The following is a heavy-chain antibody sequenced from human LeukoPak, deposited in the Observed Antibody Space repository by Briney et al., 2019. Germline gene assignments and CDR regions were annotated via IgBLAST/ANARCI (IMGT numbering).Heavy chain of an antibody. CDR3: ARGQVAAAGSYYFDY. V-gene: IGHV4-34*01. CDR1: GGSISSYY. D-gene: IGHD6-13*01. CDR2: INHSGST. J-gene: IGHJ4*02. Sequence: PSETLSLTCTVSGGSISSYYWSWIRQPPGKGLEWIGEINHSGSTNYNPSLKSRVTISVDTSKNQFSLKLSSVTAADTAVYYCARGQVAAAGSYYFDYWGQGTLVTVSS.